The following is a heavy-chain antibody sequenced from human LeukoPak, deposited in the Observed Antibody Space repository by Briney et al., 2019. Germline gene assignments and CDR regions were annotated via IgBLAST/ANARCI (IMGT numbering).Heavy chain of an antibody. V-gene: IGHV1-18*01. D-gene: IGHD2-2*02. CDR1: GYTFTSYG. CDR2: ISAYNGNT. Sequence: ASVKVSCKASGYTFTSYGISWVRQAPGQGLEWMGWISAYNGNTNYAQKLQGRVTMTTDTSTSTAYMELRSLRSDDTAVYYCARGLPGDIVVVPAAIPRWFDPWGQGTLVTVSS. CDR3: ARGLPGDIVVVPAAIPRWFDP. J-gene: IGHJ5*02.